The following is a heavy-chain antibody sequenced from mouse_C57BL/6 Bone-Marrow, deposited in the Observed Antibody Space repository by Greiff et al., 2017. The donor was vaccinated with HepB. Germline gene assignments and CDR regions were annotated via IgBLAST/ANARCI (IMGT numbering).Heavy chain of an antibody. CDR2: INSDGGIT. D-gene: IGHD3-2*02. CDR1: EYEFPSHD. J-gene: IGHJ4*01. CDR3: ARPRQLRVRIDY. V-gene: IGHV5-2*01. Sequence: EVKLMESGGGLVQPGESLKLSCESNEYEFPSHDMSWVRKTPEKRLELVAAINSDGGITYYPDTMERRFIISRDNTKKPLYLQMSSLRSEDTALYYFARPRQLRVRIDYWGQGTSVTVSS.